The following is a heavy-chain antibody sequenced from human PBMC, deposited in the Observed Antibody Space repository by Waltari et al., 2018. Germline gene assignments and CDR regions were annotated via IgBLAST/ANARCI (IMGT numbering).Heavy chain of an antibody. D-gene: IGHD3-16*01. CDR2: IYQDGSVT. CDR3: VRDDDGGMGAV. J-gene: IGHJ6*02. Sequence: EVQLVESGGGLVQPGGSLRLSCAASGFTFSKFWMSWVRQAPGKVLELVANIYQDGSVTNYVDSLKGRFTTSRDNARNSLYLQMNSLRADDTAVYYCVRDDDGGMGAVWGQWTTVTVSS. CDR1: GFTFSKFW. V-gene: IGHV3-7*01.